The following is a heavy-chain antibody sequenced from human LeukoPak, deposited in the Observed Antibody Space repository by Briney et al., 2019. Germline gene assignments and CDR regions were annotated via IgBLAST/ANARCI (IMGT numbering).Heavy chain of an antibody. CDR2: VFYSGKT. J-gene: IGHJ2*01. Sequence: KASETLSLTCTVSGVSITSSRFYWAWIRQSPGKGLEWIGNVFYSGKTYYNPSLGGRVTISVDTSKSQFSLKLNSVAAADTATYYCARHLKDDYNSDYWYLDLWGRGTLITVSS. CDR3: ARHLKDDYNSDYWYLDL. D-gene: IGHD5-24*01. CDR1: GVSITSSRFY. V-gene: IGHV4-39*01.